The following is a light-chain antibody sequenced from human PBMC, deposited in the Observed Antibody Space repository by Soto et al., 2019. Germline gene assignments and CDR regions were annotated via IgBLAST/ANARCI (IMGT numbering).Light chain of an antibody. J-gene: IGLJ2*01. V-gene: IGLV2-8*01. CDR2: EVS. CDR3: SSYVGSKPLI. Sequence: QSALTQPPSASGSPGQSVTISCTGTSGDVGGYNYVSWYQQHPGKAPKLMIYEVSKRPSGVPDRFSGSKSGNTASLTVSGLQAEDEAEYYCSSYVGSKPLIFGGGTKRTVL. CDR1: SGDVGGYNY.